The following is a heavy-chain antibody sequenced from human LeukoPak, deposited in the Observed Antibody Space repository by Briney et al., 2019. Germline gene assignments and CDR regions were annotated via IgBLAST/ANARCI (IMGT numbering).Heavy chain of an antibody. D-gene: IGHD3-10*01. CDR1: GFTFSSYA. CDR2: ISYDGSNK. CDR3: ARDGGLGVLLWFGESSDYFDY. Sequence: GGSLRLSCAASGFTFSSYAMHWVRQAPGKGLEWVAVISYDGSNKYYADSVKGRFTISRDNSKNTLYLQMNSLRAEDTAVYYCARDGGLGVLLWFGESSDYFDYWGQGTLVTVSS. J-gene: IGHJ4*02. V-gene: IGHV3-30-3*01.